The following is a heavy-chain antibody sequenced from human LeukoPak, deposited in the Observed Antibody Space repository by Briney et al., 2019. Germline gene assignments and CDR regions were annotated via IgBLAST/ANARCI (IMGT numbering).Heavy chain of an antibody. J-gene: IGHJ4*02. CDR2: ISAYNGNT. CDR3: AREGDYGGTYYFDY. D-gene: IGHD4-23*01. Sequence: ASVKVSCKASGYTFTSHGISWVRQAPGQGLEWMGWISAYNGNTNYAQKFQGRVTITADKSTSTAYMELSSLRSEDTAVYYCAREGDYGGTYYFDYWGQGTLVTVSS. V-gene: IGHV1-18*01. CDR1: GYTFTSHG.